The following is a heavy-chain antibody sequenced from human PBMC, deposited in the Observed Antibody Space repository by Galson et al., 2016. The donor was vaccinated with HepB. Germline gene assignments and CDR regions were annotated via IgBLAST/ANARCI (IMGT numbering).Heavy chain of an antibody. D-gene: IGHD6-19*01. CDR1: GFSVSEHF. J-gene: IGHJ2*01. CDR3: ARGTKWYDVSGWFDL. CDR2: TYTTEET. Sequence: SLRLSCAASGFSVSEHFLIWVRQAPGKGLEWVSVTYTTEETYYADSVKGRFSISRDTSKNTLYLHMKRVRTEDSATYHCARGTKWYDVSGWFDLWGRGTLVSVSS. V-gene: IGHV3-53*01.